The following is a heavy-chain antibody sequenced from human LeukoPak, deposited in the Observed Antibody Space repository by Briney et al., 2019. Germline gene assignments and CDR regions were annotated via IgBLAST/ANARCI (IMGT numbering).Heavy chain of an antibody. Sequence: GGSLRLSCAASGFTFSSYGMYWFRQAPGKGLEWVAFIRYDGSNKYYADSVKGRFTVSRDNSKNTLYLQMKSLRAEDTAVYYCAKGGGYEAQYYYYYLDVWGKGTTVTISS. J-gene: IGHJ6*03. CDR2: IRYDGSNK. CDR1: GFTFSSYG. CDR3: AKGGGYEAQYYYYYLDV. V-gene: IGHV3-30*02. D-gene: IGHD5-12*01.